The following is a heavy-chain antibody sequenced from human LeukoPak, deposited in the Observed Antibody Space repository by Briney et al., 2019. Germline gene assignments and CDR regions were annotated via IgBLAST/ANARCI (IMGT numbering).Heavy chain of an antibody. CDR3: ARDYDSNGHDAFDI. CDR1: GFTFSSYG. Sequence: GGSLRLSCAASGFTFSSYGMHWVRQAPGKGLEWVAVIWYDGSNKYYADSVKGRFTISRDNSKNTLYLQMNSLRAEDTAVYYCARDYDSNGHDAFDIWGQGTMVTVSS. J-gene: IGHJ3*02. D-gene: IGHD3-22*01. CDR2: IWYDGSNK. V-gene: IGHV3-33*01.